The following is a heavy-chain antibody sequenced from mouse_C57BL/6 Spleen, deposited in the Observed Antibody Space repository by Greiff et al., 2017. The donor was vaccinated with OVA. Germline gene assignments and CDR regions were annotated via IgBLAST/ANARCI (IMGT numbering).Heavy chain of an antibody. CDR2: IDPSDSYT. Sequence: QVQLQQPGAELVMPGASVKLSCKASGYTFTSYWMHWVKQRPGQGLEWIGEIDPSDSYTNYNQKFKGKSTLTVDKSSSTAYMQLSSLTSEDSAVYYCARLHDDYWGQGTLVTVSA. CDR3: ARLHDDY. CDR1: GYTFTSYW. V-gene: IGHV1-69*01. J-gene: IGHJ3*01. D-gene: IGHD2-3*01.